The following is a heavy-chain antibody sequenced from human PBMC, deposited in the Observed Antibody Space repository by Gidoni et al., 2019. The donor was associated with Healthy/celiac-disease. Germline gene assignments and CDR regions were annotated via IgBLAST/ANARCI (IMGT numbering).Heavy chain of an antibody. D-gene: IGHD1-26*01. CDR1: GGSFSGYY. J-gene: IGHJ4*02. Sequence: QVQLQQWGAGLLKPSETLSLTCAVSGGSFSGYYWSWIRQPPGKGLEWIGEINHSGSTNYNPSLKSRVTISVDTSKNQFSLKLSSVTAADTAVYYCARRNGVGATISIDYWGQGTLVTVSS. V-gene: IGHV4-34*01. CDR3: ARRNGVGATISIDY. CDR2: INHSGST.